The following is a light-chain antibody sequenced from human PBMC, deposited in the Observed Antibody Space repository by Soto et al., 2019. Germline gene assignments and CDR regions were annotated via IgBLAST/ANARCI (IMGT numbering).Light chain of an antibody. CDR2: GVS. V-gene: IGKV3-20*01. CDR3: QQYDNVASSF. Sequence: EFVLTQSPGTLSLSPGERATLSCRTSQSLSRSYLAWYQQKLGQAPRLLIYGVSSRATGIPDRFSGSGSGTDFTLTISRLEPEDFAVYYCQQYDNVASSFFGPGTIVEVK. CDR1: QSLSRSY. J-gene: IGKJ3*01.